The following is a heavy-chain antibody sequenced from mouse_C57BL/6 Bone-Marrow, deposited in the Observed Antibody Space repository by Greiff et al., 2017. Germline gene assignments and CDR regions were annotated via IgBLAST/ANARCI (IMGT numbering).Heavy chain of an antibody. CDR2: IYPGDGDT. CDR1: GYAFSSSW. CDR3: ARGEAFYYFDY. J-gene: IGHJ2*01. Sequence: VQLQQSGPELVKPGASVKISCKASGYAFSSSWMNWVKQRPGKGLEWIGRIYPGDGDTNYNGKFKGKATLTADKSSSTAYMQRSRLTSEDSAVYFCARGEAFYYFDYWGQGTTLTVSS. V-gene: IGHV1-82*01.